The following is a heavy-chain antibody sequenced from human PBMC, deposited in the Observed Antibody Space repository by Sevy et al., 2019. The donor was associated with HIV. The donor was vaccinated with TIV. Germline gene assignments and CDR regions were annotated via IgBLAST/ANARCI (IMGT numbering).Heavy chain of an antibody. CDR2: ISGSGGGK. CDR3: AKEFYRGSYLED. Sequence: GGYLRLSCAASGFTFSSFAISWVRQAPGKGLEWVSDISGSGGGKKYSDSVKGRFTVSRYNAQNTVFLQMNNLRGEDTGLYYCAKEFYRGSYLEDWGQGTLVTVSS. V-gene: IGHV3-23*01. D-gene: IGHD3-10*01. J-gene: IGHJ4*02. CDR1: GFTFSSFA.